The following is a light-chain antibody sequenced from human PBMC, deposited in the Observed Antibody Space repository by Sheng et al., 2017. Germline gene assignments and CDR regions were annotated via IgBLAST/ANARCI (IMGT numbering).Light chain of an antibody. CDR3: QVWDGDSDHYV. Sequence: SYVLTQPPSVSVAPGQTARITCGGNDIGSKSVHWYQQKPGQAPVAVVYHDNNRPSGIPQRFSGSNSGNTATLTINRVEAGDEADYYCQVWDGDSDHYVFGTGTTVIAL. CDR1: DIGSKS. CDR2: HDN. J-gene: IGLJ1*01. V-gene: IGLV3-21*02.